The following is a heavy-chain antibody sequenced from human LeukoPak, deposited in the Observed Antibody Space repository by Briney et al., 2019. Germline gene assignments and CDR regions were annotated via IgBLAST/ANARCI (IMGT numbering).Heavy chain of an antibody. Sequence: PSETLSLTCTVSGGSISSYYWSWIRQPAGKGLEWIGRIYTSGSTNYNPSLKSRVTMSVDTSKNQFSLKLSSVTAADTAVYYCARSKYDSSGIDWFDPWGQGTLVTVSS. V-gene: IGHV4-4*07. J-gene: IGHJ5*02. CDR3: ARSKYDSSGIDWFDP. CDR1: GGSISSYY. CDR2: IYTSGST. D-gene: IGHD3-22*01.